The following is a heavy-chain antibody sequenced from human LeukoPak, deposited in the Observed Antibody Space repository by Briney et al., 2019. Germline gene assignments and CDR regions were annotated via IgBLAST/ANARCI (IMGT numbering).Heavy chain of an antibody. V-gene: IGHV4-34*01. Sequence: SETLSLTCAVYGGSFSGYYWSWIRQPPGKGLEWIGSIYYSGSTYYNPSLKSRVTISVDTSKNQFSLKLSSVTAADTAVYYCARGEIVVVVAALDYWGQGTLVTVSS. J-gene: IGHJ4*02. CDR2: IYYSGST. D-gene: IGHD2-15*01. CDR3: ARGEIVVVVAALDY. CDR1: GGSFSGYY.